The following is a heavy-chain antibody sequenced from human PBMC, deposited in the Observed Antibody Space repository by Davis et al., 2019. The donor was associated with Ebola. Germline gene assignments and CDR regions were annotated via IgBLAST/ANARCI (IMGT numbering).Heavy chain of an antibody. CDR2: IYYSGST. Sequence: SETLSLTCTVSGGSISSYYWSWIRQPPGKGLEWIGYIYYSGSTNYNPSLKSRVTLSVDRSTNQFSLKLTSVTAADTAVYYCARGDYAGSSFDYWGQGTLVTVSS. V-gene: IGHV4-59*08. CDR1: GGSISSYY. D-gene: IGHD4-17*01. CDR3: ARGDYAGSSFDY. J-gene: IGHJ4*02.